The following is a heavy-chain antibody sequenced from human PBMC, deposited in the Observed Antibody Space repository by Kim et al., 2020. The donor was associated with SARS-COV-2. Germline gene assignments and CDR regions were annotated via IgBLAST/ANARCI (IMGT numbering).Heavy chain of an antibody. Sequence: RNKHYAEPVKGRVTISRDKSKNTLYLQMNSLRAEDTAVYYCAKDLGGYVGYWGQGTLVTVSS. V-gene: IGHV3-30*02. J-gene: IGHJ4*02. CDR3: AKDLGGYVGY. CDR2: RNK. D-gene: IGHD5-12*01.